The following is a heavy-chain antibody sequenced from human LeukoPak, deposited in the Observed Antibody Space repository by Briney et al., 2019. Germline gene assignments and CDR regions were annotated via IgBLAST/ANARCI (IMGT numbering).Heavy chain of an antibody. CDR3: AREPVAGFHDAFDI. J-gene: IGHJ3*02. CDR2: VFYTGYT. CDR1: GGSINNYY. V-gene: IGHV4-59*01. Sequence: SQTLSLTCTVSGGSINNYYWSWVRQPPGKGLEWIGYVFYTGYTHYNPSLKSRVTISVDTSKNQFSLKLSSVTAADTAVYYCAREPVAGFHDAFDIWGQGTMVTVSS. D-gene: IGHD6-19*01.